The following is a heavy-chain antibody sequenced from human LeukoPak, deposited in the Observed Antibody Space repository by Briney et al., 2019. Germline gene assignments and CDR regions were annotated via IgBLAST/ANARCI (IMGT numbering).Heavy chain of an antibody. CDR2: ISAYNGNT. CDR1: GYTFTSYG. V-gene: IGHV1-18*01. J-gene: IGHJ4*02. Sequence: ASVKVSCKASGYTFTSYGISWVRQAPGQGLEWMGWISAYNGNTNYAQKLQGRVTMTTDTSTSTAYMELRSLRSDDTAVYYCARVPLYLGSYYTGVLDYWGQGTLVTVSS. D-gene: IGHD3-10*01. CDR3: ARVPLYLGSYYTGVLDY.